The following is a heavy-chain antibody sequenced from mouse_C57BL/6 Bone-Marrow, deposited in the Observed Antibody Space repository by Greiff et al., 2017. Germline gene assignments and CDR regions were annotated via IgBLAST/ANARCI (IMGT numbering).Heavy chain of an antibody. V-gene: IGHV1-61*01. CDR2: IYPSDSEH. CDR3: GCGSDY. Sequence: QVQLKQSGAELVRPGTSVKVSCKASGYAFTNYLIEWVKQRPGQGLEWIGNIYPSDSEHQYNQKFKAKATLTVDKSSSTAYMQLSSLTSEDSAVYYCGCGSDYWGQGTTLTVSS. CDR1: GYAFTNYL. J-gene: IGHJ2*01.